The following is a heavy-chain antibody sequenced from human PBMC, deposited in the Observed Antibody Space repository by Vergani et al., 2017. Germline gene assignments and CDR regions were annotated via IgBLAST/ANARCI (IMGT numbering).Heavy chain of an antibody. J-gene: IGHJ4*02. V-gene: IGHV1-69*12. CDR2: IITIFGTA. CDR3: AKLGYYDSSGYCLPHCDY. CDR1: GGTFSNYA. D-gene: IGHD3-22*01. Sequence: QVQLVQSGAEVKKPGSSVKVSCKTSGGTFSNYAISWVRQAPGQGLEWMGGIITIFGTANYAQKFQGRVTITADGSTSAAYMELKSLRSEDTAVYYCAKLGYYDSSGYCLPHCDYWGQGTLVTVSS.